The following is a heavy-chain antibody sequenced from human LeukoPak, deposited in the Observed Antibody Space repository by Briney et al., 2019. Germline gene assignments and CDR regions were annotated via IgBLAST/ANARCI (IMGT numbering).Heavy chain of an antibody. J-gene: IGHJ4*02. D-gene: IGHD6-13*01. CDR1: GYTFTGYY. CDR3: ARYSSSWYLVPVTYYFDY. CDR2: INPNSGGT. Sequence: ASVKVSCKASGYTFTGYYMHWVRQAPGQGLGWMGWINPNSGGTNYAQKFQGRVTMTRDTSISTAYMELSRLRSDDTAVYYCARYSSSWYLVPVTYYFDYWGQGTLVTVSS. V-gene: IGHV1-2*02.